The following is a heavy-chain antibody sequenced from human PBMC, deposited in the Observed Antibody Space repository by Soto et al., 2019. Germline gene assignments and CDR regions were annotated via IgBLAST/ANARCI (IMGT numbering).Heavy chain of an antibody. D-gene: IGHD3-10*01. CDR2: TYYRSKWYN. CDR1: GDSVSKTSAS. CDR3: AREPNGQKGGGSDP. Sequence: PSQTLSLSGAISGDSVSKTSASWNWFRQSPSRGLEWLGRTYYRSKWYNDYAVSVKSRIPINPDTSKNQFSLQLNFVTPEDTVVYYCAREPNGQKGGGSDPWGKGTRFPVTS. J-gene: IGHJ5*02. V-gene: IGHV6-1*01.